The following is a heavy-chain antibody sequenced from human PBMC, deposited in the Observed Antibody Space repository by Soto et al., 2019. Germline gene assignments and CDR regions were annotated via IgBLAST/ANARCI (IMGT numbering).Heavy chain of an antibody. V-gene: IGHV4-59*01. CDR3: PRTALGWFDP. D-gene: IGHD2-21*02. CDR2: IFYSGRSGST. Sequence: SETLSLTCSVSGGSISSYYWSWIRQPPGKGLEWIGYIFYSGRSGSTNYNPSLKSRVTISVDTSKNQFSLKLSSVTAADTAVYYCPRTALGWFDPWGQGTLVTVSS. J-gene: IGHJ5*02. CDR1: GGSISSYY.